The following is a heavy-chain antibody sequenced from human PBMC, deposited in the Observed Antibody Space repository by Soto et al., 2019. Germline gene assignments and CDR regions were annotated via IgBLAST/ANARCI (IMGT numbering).Heavy chain of an antibody. Sequence: PGESLKISCQGSVYSFTKYWIGWVRQMPGKGLEWMGIIYPGDSDSRYSPPFQGQVTISVDKSINTAYLQWSSLKASDSAMHYCARRGGNIGYSTFYYGMDVWGQGTTVTVSS. D-gene: IGHD3-22*01. CDR3: ARRGGNIGYSTFYYGMDV. CDR2: IYPGDSDS. V-gene: IGHV5-51*01. CDR1: VYSFTKYW. J-gene: IGHJ6*02.